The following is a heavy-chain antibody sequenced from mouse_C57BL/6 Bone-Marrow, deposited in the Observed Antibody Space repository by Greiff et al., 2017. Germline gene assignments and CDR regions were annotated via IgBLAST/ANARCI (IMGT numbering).Heavy chain of an antibody. J-gene: IGHJ3*01. CDR3: ARPLRWDEAAWFAY. Sequence: EVKLVESGGGLVKPGGSLKLPCAASGFTFSDYGMHWVRQAPEKGLEWVAYISSGSSTIYYADTVKGRFTISRDNAKNTLFLQMASLRSEDTAMYYCARPLRWDEAAWFAYWGQGTLVTVSA. V-gene: IGHV5-17*01. D-gene: IGHD1-1*02. CDR1: GFTFSDYG. CDR2: ISSGSSTI.